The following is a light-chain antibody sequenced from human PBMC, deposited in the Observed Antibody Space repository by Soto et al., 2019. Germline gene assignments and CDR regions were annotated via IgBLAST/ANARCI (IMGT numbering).Light chain of an antibody. Sequence: DLQMTQSPSSLSASVGDRVTIPCRASQGISDYLAWYQQKPGKVPKLMIYTASTLQSGFPSRFSGSGSGTDFTLTISSLQPEDVATYYCQKYNNAQWTFGQGTKVDIK. CDR1: QGISDY. CDR2: TAS. V-gene: IGKV1-27*01. CDR3: QKYNNAQWT. J-gene: IGKJ1*01.